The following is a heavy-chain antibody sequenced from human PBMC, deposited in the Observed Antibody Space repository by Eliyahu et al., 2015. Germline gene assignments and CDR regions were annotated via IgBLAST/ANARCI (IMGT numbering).Heavy chain of an antibody. D-gene: IGHD6-19*01. CDR2: IRYDGSNK. Sequence: QVQLVESGGGVVQPGGSLRLSXAASGFPFSSYGMHWVRQAPGKGLEWVAFIRYDGSNKYYADSVKGRFTISRDNSKNTLYLQMNSLRAEDTAVYYCAKDTVAGGLDYNWFDPWGQGTLVTVSS. CDR1: GFPFSSYG. CDR3: AKDTVAGGLDYNWFDP. J-gene: IGHJ5*02. V-gene: IGHV3-30*02.